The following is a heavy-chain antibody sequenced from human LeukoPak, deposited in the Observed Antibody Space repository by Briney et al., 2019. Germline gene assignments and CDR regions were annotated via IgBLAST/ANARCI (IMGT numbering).Heavy chain of an antibody. CDR3: ASGYCGRTTCSPPFDY. CDR1: GFSFSSNA. V-gene: IGHV3-30-3*01. D-gene: IGHD2-2*01. Sequence: GGSLRLSCAASGFSFSSNAMHWVRQAPGKGLEWVAVISYDGTNKYYADSVKGRFTVSRDNSKNTVYLQMNSLRTEDTAIYFYASGYCGRTTCSPPFDYWGQGTLVTVSS. CDR2: ISYDGTNK. J-gene: IGHJ4*02.